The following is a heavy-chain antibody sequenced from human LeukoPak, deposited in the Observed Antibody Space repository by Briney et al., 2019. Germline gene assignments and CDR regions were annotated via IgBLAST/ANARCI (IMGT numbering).Heavy chain of an antibody. Sequence: KPGGSLRLSCAASGFTFSSYSMNWVRQPPGKGLEWIGEINHSGSTNYNPSLKSRVTISVDTSKNQFSLKLSSMTAADTAVYYCARGPWRLLRGGNYFDYWGQGTLVTVSS. CDR2: INHSGST. J-gene: IGHJ4*02. CDR3: ARGPWRLLRGGNYFDY. CDR1: GFTFSSYS. D-gene: IGHD1-26*01. V-gene: IGHV4-34*01.